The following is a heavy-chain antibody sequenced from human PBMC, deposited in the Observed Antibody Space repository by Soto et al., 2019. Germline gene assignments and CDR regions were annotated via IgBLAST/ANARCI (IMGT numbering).Heavy chain of an antibody. CDR2: IRSKANSYAT. Sequence: GGSLRLSCAASGFTFSGSAMHWVRQASGKGLEWVGRIRSKANSYATAYAASVKGRFTISRDDSKNTAYLQMNSLKTEDTAVYYCTRFQDLAPPPGSPYYYYGMDVWGQGTTVTVSS. J-gene: IGHJ6*02. D-gene: IGHD6-25*01. CDR1: GFTFSGSA. CDR3: TRFQDLAPPPGSPYYYYGMDV. V-gene: IGHV3-73*01.